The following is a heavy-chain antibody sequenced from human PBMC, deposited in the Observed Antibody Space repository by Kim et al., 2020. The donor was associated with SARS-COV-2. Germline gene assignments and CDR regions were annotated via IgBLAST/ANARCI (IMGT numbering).Heavy chain of an antibody. J-gene: IGHJ4*02. D-gene: IGHD3-16*01. CDR2: IKQDGSDQ. V-gene: IGHV3-7*01. Sequence: GGSLRLSCAASGFTFSTYWMSWVRQAPGKGLEWVANIKQDGSDQYYVDSVKGRFTISRDNTKNSLYLQLNSLRVEDTAMYYCVRGGATFDCWGQGTLVTVSS. CDR1: GFTFSTYW. CDR3: VRGGATFDC.